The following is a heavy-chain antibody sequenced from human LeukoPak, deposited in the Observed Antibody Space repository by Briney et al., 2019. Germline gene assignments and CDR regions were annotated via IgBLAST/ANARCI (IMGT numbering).Heavy chain of an antibody. CDR1: GGSFSGYY. J-gene: IGHJ5*02. D-gene: IGHD5-12*01. CDR3: ARGRGVATISGNWFDP. CDR2: INHSGST. Sequence: PSETLSLTCAVYGGSFSGYYWSWIRQPPGRGLEWIGEINHSGSTNYNPSLKSRVTISVDTSKNQFSLKLSSVTAADTAVYYCARGRGVATISGNWFDPWGQGTLVTVSS. V-gene: IGHV4-34*01.